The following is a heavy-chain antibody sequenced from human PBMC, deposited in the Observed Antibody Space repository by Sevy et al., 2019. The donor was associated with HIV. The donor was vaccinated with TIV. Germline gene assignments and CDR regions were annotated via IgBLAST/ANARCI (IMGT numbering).Heavy chain of an antibody. J-gene: IGHJ3*02. CDR1: GFTFNYYG. D-gene: IGHD3-10*01. CDR2: IRYDGSTK. V-gene: IGHV3-30*02. CDR3: AKGLGMVQGALLSEDI. Sequence: GGSLRLSCSVSGFTFNYYGMYWVRQAPGKGLEWVAFIRYDGSTKYYADSVKGRFTISRDNSKNTLYLQMNSLRAEDTAIYYCAKGLGMVQGALLSEDIWGQGTMVTVSS.